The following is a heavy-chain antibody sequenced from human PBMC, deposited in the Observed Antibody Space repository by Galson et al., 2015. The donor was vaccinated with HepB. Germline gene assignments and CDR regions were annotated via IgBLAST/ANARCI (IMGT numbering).Heavy chain of an antibody. Sequence: QSGAEVKKPGESLKISCTGSGSSFTTFWIGWVRQMPGKGLEWMGIIYPGDSDTRYSPSFQGQATISADKSISTAYLQWSSLEASDAAMYYCGRLVPTFSFFDYWGQATLVTVSS. V-gene: IGHV5-51*03. CDR1: GSSFTTFW. CDR2: IYPGDSDT. CDR3: GRLVPTFSFFDY. D-gene: IGHD2-15*01. J-gene: IGHJ4*02.